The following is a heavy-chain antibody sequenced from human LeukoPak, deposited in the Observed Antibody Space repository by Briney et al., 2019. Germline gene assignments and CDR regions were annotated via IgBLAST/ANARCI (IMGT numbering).Heavy chain of an antibody. J-gene: IGHJ4*02. CDR2: IYYSGST. CDR1: GGSISSGDYY. Sequence: SETLSLTCTVSGGSISSGDYYWSWIRQPPGKGLEWIGYIYYSGSTYYNPSLKSRVTISVDTSKNQFSLKLSSVTAADRAVYYCAILYYDFWSGPFFDYWGQGTLVTVSS. D-gene: IGHD3-3*01. CDR3: AILYYDFWSGPFFDY. V-gene: IGHV4-30-4*08.